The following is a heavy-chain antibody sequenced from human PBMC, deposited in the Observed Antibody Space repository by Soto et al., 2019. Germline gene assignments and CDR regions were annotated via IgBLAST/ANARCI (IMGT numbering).Heavy chain of an antibody. Sequence: SETLSLTCTVSGGSISSGGYYWSWIRQHPGKGLEWIGYIYYSGSTYYNPSLKSRVTISVDTSKNQFSLKLSSVAAADTAVYYCASSRRGSGRLGNGMDVWGQGTTVTVSS. CDR3: ASSRRGSGRLGNGMDV. V-gene: IGHV4-31*03. CDR1: GGSISSGGYY. J-gene: IGHJ6*02. CDR2: IYYSGST. D-gene: IGHD3-10*01.